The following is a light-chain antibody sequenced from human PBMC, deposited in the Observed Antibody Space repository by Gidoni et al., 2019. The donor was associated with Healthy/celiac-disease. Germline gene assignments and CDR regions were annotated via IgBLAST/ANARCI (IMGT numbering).Light chain of an antibody. CDR1: NIGSTS. CDR3: QVWDSSSDHPVV. J-gene: IGLJ2*01. Sequence: SYVLTQPPSVSVAPGQTARITWGGNNIGSTSVHWYQQKPGQAPVLVVYDDSARPSGIPERFSGSNSGNTATLTISRVEAGDEADYYCQVWDSSSDHPVVFGGGTKLTVL. CDR2: DDS. V-gene: IGLV3-21*02.